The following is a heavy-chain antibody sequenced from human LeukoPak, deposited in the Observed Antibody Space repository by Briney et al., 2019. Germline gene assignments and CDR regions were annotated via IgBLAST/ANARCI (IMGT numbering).Heavy chain of an antibody. CDR3: ARSGSSGYFGY. J-gene: IGHJ4*02. D-gene: IGHD3-22*01. V-gene: IGHV3-30-3*01. CDR2: ISYDGSNK. CDR1: GFTFSSYA. Sequence: GGSLRLSCAASGFTFSSYAMHWVRQAPGKGLEWVAVISYDGSNKYYADSVKGRFTISRDNSKNTLYLQMNSLRAEDTAVYYCARSGSSGYFGYWGQGTLVTVSS.